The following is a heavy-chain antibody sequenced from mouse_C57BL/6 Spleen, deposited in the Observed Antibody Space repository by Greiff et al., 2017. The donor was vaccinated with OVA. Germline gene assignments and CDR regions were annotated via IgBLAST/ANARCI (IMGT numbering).Heavy chain of an antibody. V-gene: IGHV1-54*01. CDR3: ARSYDYDVFAY. D-gene: IGHD2-4*01. CDR2: INPGSGGT. Sequence: QVQLKQSGAELVRPGTSVKVSCKASGYAFTNYLIEWVKQRPGQGLEWIGVINPGSGGTNYNEKFKGKATLTADKSSSTAYMQLSSLTSEDSAVYFCARSYDYDVFAYWGQGTLVTVSA. CDR1: GYAFTNYL. J-gene: IGHJ3*01.